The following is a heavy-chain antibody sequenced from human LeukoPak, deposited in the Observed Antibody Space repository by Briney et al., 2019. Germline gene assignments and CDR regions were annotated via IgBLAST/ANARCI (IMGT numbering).Heavy chain of an antibody. V-gene: IGHV3-7*01. Sequence: HPGGSLRLSCAASGFTFSNYWMSWVRQAPGKGLEWVANIKQDGSEKDYVDSMKGRFTISRDNAKNSLYLQMNSLRAEDTAVYYCARTGYSSSSFDYWGQGTLVTVSS. CDR1: GFTFSNYW. CDR3: ARTGYSSSSFDY. J-gene: IGHJ4*02. D-gene: IGHD6-13*01. CDR2: IKQDGSEK.